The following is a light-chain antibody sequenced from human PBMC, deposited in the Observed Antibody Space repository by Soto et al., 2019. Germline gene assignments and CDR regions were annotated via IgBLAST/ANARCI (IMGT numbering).Light chain of an antibody. Sequence: QSVLTRPRSVSGSPGQSVTISCTGTSSDVGGYNYVSWYQQHPGKAPKLMIYDVSKRPSGVPDRFSGSKSGNTASLTISGLQAEDEADYYCCSYAGSYTGVFGTRTKVIVL. CDR3: CSYAGSYTGV. J-gene: IGLJ1*01. CDR2: DVS. CDR1: SSDVGGYNY. V-gene: IGLV2-11*01.